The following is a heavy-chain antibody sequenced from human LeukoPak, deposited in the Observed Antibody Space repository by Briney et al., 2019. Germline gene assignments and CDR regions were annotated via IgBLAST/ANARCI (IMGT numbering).Heavy chain of an antibody. J-gene: IGHJ3*02. V-gene: IGHV4-59*01. CDR2: IYYSEST. Sequence: SETLSLTCTVSGGSISSYYWSWIRQPPGKGLEWIGYIYYSESTNYNPSLKSRVTISVDTSKNQFSLKLSSVTAADTAVYYCARVVPPYYYDSSVRAFDIWGQGTMVTVSS. CDR1: GGSISSYY. CDR3: ARVVPPYYYDSSVRAFDI. D-gene: IGHD3-22*01.